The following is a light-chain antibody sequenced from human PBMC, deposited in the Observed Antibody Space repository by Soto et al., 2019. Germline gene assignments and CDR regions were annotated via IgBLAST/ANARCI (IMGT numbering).Light chain of an antibody. Sequence: IQMTQSPSSLSAFVGDRVSITGRASHSIGTFLNWYQQKPGEAPNLLIHTSFTLYSGVPSRFSGTGSGTDFTLTISSLQPEDFATYFCQQAFSSEWTFAQGTKV. J-gene: IGKJ1*01. CDR3: QQAFSSEWT. CDR2: TSF. CDR1: HSIGTF. V-gene: IGKV1-39*01.